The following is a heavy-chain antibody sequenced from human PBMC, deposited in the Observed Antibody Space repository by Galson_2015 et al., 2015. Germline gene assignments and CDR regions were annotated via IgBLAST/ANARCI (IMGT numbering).Heavy chain of an antibody. V-gene: IGHV1-69*13. CDR1: GGTFSSYA. D-gene: IGHD4-17*01. CDR2: IIPIFGTA. Sequence: SVKVSCKASGGTFSSYAISWVRQAPGQGLEWMGGIIPIFGTANYAQKFQGRVTITADESTSTAYMELSSLRSEDTAVYYCARGITGPPMVTRGGWFDPWGQGTLVIVSS. J-gene: IGHJ5*02. CDR3: ARGITGPPMVTRGGWFDP.